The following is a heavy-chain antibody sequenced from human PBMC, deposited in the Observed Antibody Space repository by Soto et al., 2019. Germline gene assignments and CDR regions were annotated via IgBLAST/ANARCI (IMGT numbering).Heavy chain of an antibody. CDR3: AIYVGISVYFDY. CDR1: GGSISSGDYY. J-gene: IGHJ4*02. Sequence: QVPLQESGPGLVKPSQTLSLTCTVSGGSISSGDYYWSWIRQPPGKGLEWIGYLYYSGSTYYNPSPKSRVTISVDTAKNPFALKLSSVTAAYTAVYYCAIYVGISVYFDYWGQGILSTVS. D-gene: IGHD3-16*01. CDR2: LYYSGST. V-gene: IGHV4-30-4*01.